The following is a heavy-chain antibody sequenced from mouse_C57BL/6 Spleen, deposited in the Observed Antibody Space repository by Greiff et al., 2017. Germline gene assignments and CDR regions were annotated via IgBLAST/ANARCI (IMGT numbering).Heavy chain of an antibody. J-gene: IGHJ4*01. V-gene: IGHV1-42*01. CDR3: ARRYSNYVYAMDY. CDR2: INPSTGGT. D-gene: IGHD2-5*01. Sequence: VQLQQSGPELVKPGASVKISCKASGYSFTGYYMNWVKQSPEKSLEWIGEINPSTGGTTYNQKFKAKATLTVDKSSSTAYMQLKSLTSEDSAVYYCARRYSNYVYAMDYWCQGTSVTVSS. CDR1: GYSFTGYY.